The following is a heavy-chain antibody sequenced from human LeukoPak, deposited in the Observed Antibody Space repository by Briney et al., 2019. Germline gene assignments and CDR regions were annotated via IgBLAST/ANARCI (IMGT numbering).Heavy chain of an antibody. Sequence: GGSLRLSCAASGFSFSSYSMNWVRQAPGKGLEWVSYITSSSSTIYYADSVKGRFTISRDNAKNSPYLQMNSLRAEDTALYHCARWADGYSSSLLEGEDYWGQGTLVTVSS. CDR1: GFSFSSYS. D-gene: IGHD6-13*01. CDR2: ITSSSSTI. CDR3: ARWADGYSSSLLEGEDY. J-gene: IGHJ4*02. V-gene: IGHV3-48*04.